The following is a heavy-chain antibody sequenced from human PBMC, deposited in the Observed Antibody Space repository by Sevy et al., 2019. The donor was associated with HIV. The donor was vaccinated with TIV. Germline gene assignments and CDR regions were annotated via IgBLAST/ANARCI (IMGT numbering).Heavy chain of an antibody. J-gene: IGHJ3*02. CDR1: GYTLTELS. Sequence: ASVKVSCKVSGYTLTELSMHWVRQAPGKGLEWMGGFDPEDGETIYAQKFQGRVTMTEETSTDTAYMELSSLRSEDTAVYYCATVHYGDYSAFDIWGQGTMVTVSS. D-gene: IGHD4-17*01. CDR3: ATVHYGDYSAFDI. V-gene: IGHV1-24*01. CDR2: FDPEDGET.